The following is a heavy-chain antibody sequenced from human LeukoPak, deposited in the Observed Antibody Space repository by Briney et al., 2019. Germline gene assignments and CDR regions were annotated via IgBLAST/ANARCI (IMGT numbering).Heavy chain of an antibody. D-gene: IGHD2-2*01. J-gene: IGHJ3*02. Sequence: PSETLSLTCTVSGGSISNFYWNWIRQPAGEGLEWIGRIYSSGNTHYNPSLKSRVSMSVDTSKNQFSLKLSSVTAADTAVYYCARGWEGYCSRTSCYGPALDIWGQGTMVTVSS. V-gene: IGHV4-4*07. CDR2: IYSSGNT. CDR3: ARGWEGYCSRTSCYGPALDI. CDR1: GGSISNFY.